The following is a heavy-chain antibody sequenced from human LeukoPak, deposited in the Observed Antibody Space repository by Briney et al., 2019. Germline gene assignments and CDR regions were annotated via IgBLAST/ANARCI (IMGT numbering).Heavy chain of an antibody. CDR3: ARGGGYYYMDV. J-gene: IGHJ6*03. CDR1: GGSFSGYY. Sequence: SETLSLTCAVYGGSFSGYYWSWSRQPPGKGLEWIGEINHSGSTNYNPSLKGRVTISVDTSKNQFSLKLSSVTAADTAVYYCARGGGYYYMDVWGKGTTVTVSS. D-gene: IGHD3-16*01. CDR2: INHSGST. V-gene: IGHV4-34*01.